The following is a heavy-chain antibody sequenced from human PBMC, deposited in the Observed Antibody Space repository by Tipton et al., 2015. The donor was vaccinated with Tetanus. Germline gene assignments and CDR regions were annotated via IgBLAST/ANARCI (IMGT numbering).Heavy chain of an antibody. J-gene: IGHJ4*02. Sequence: TLSLTCAVYGASFSDYYWSWIRQAPGKGLEWIGEINHSGSTNHNPSLESRVTLSVDTSKNQFSLNLNSVTAADTAVYYCARGHLRGIVVAVFDYWGQGTLVSVSS. D-gene: IGHD2-15*01. V-gene: IGHV4-34*01. CDR2: INHSGST. CDR3: ARGHLRGIVVAVFDY. CDR1: GASFSDYY.